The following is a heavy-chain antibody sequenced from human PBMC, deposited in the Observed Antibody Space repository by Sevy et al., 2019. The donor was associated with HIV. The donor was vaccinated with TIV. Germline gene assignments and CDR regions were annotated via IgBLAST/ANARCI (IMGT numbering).Heavy chain of an antibody. CDR2: ISGSGSTI. Sequence: GGSLRLSCAASGFTFSDYYMSWIRQAPGKGLEWISHISGSGSTIYHADSVKGRFTISRDNAKNSLYLQMNSLRAEDTAVYYCARIKGDYDTSGYYASWYHHGMDVWGQGPTVTVSS. V-gene: IGHV3-11*04. CDR1: GFTFSDYY. J-gene: IGHJ6*02. D-gene: IGHD3-22*01. CDR3: ARIKGDYDTSGYYASWYHHGMDV.